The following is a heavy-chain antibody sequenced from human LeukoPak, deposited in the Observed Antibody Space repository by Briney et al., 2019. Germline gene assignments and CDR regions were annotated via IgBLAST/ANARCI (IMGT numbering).Heavy chain of an antibody. CDR3: AREVWSGYYTLYYFDY. Sequence: PGGSLRLSCAASGFTFSDHYMDWVRQAPGKGLEWVGRIGNKADTYTTEYAASVKGRFTISRDDSKNSLYLQMNSLKTEDTAVYYCAREVWSGYYTLYYFDYWGQGTLVTVSS. CDR1: GFTFSDHY. D-gene: IGHD3-3*01. V-gene: IGHV3-72*01. J-gene: IGHJ4*02. CDR2: IGNKADTYTT.